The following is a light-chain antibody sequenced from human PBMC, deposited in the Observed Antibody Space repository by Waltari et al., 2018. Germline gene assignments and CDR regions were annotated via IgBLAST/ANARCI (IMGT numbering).Light chain of an antibody. J-gene: IGKJ2*01. CDR1: QSVNSN. V-gene: IGKV3-15*01. CDR2: GGS. Sequence: EIAMTQSPATLSVSPGERATLSCRTSQSVNSNLAWYQQRPGQPPRLLIYGGSTRAPGIPVMFRASGSGTAFTLTISRLQSEDFAVYYCQQYDNWLPYTFGQGTKVDMK. CDR3: QQYDNWLPYT.